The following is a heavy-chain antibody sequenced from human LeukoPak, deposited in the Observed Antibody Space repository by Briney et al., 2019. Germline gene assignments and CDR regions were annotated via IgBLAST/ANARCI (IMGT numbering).Heavy chain of an antibody. V-gene: IGHV4-59*12. J-gene: IGHJ4*02. Sequence: MASETLSLTCTVSGGSISSYYWSWIRQPPGKGLEWIGYIYDSGSTNYNPSLKSRVTISVDTSKNQFSLKLSSVTAADAAVYYCAREYRSYYGSGSPLDYWGQGTLVTVSS. CDR3: AREYRSYYGSGSPLDY. D-gene: IGHD3-10*01. CDR1: GGSISSYY. CDR2: IYDSGST.